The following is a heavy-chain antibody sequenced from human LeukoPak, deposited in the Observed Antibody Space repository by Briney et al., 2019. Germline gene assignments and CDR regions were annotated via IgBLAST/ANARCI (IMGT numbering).Heavy chain of an antibody. CDR3: AKRRGIAVAGTGE. CDR2: IDYSGGST. V-gene: IGHV3-23*01. D-gene: IGHD6-19*01. J-gene: IGHJ4*02. Sequence: PGGSLRLSCAASGFTFSSHAMSWVRQAPGKGLEWVSAIDYSGGSTYCADSVKGRFTISRDNSKNTLYLQMNSLRAEDTAVYYCAKRRGIAVAGTGEWGQGTLVTVSS. CDR1: GFTFSSHA.